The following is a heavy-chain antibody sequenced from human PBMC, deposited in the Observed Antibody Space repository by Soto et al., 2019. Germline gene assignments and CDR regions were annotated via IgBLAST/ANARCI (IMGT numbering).Heavy chain of an antibody. D-gene: IGHD5-18*01. J-gene: IGHJ4*02. CDR3: AQRQREGGYSYGVCDY. V-gene: IGHV2-5*02. Sequence: SGPTLVNSTQTRTLTCTFSGFSLSTSGVGVGWIRQPPGKALEWLALIYWDDDKRYSPSLKSRLTITKDTSKNQVVLTMTNMDPVDTATYYSAQRQREGGYSYGVCDYWGQGTLVT. CDR1: GFSLSTSGVG. CDR2: IYWDDDK.